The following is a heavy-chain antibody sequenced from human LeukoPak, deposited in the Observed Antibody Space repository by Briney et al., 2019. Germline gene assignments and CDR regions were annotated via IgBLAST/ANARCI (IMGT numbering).Heavy chain of an antibody. Sequence: GGSLRLSCAASGFTFSSYAMSWVRQAPGKGLEWVSAVSGSGSSTYYADSVKGRFTISRDNSKNTLYLQMNSLRAEDTAVYYCAKDNRPRIVVVPAAILVGMDVWGKGTTVTVSS. CDR3: AKDNRPRIVVVPAAILVGMDV. CDR2: VSGSGSST. J-gene: IGHJ6*04. CDR1: GFTFSSYA. V-gene: IGHV3-23*01. D-gene: IGHD2-2*01.